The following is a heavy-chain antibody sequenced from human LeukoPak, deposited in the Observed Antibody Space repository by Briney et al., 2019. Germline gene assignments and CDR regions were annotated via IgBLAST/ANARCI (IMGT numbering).Heavy chain of an antibody. CDR2: ISGSSSII. CDR3: AGSGTTYYYDSGSRI. J-gene: IGHJ3*02. V-gene: IGHV3-48*04. Sequence: GGSLRLSCEASGFTFSSYSMNWVRQAPGKGLEWVSFISGSSSIIHYADSVKGRFTISRDNAKNSLYLQMNSLRAEDTAVYYCAGSGTTYYYDSGSRIWGQGTMVTVSS. CDR1: GFTFSSYS. D-gene: IGHD3-22*01.